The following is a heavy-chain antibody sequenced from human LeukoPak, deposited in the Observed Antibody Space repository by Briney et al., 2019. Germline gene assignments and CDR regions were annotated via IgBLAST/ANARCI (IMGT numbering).Heavy chain of an antibody. D-gene: IGHD3-9*01. CDR2: ISYDGSNK. V-gene: IGHV3-30-3*01. J-gene: IGHJ4*02. Sequence: PGGSLRLSCAASGFTFSSYAMHWVRQAPGKGLEWVAVISYDGSNKYYADSVKGRFTFSRDNSKNTLYLQMNSLRAEDTAVYYCARDPNGNWFNYFDYWGQGTLVTVSS. CDR3: ARDPNGNWFNYFDY. CDR1: GFTFSSYA.